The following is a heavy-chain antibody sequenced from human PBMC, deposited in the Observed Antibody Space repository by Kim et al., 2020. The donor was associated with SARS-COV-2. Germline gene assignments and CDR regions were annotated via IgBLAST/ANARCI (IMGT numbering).Heavy chain of an antibody. CDR1: GFTFSSYA. V-gene: IGHV3-23*01. Sequence: GGSLRLSCVASGFTFSSYAMTWVRQAPGKGLEWVSGLSGSGGNTNYADSVRGRFTVSRDKSKSTLYLQMNSLRAEDTALYYCVKGTASSYYDSSAWDFDFWGQGTLVTVSS. D-gene: IGHD3-22*01. CDR3: VKGTASSYYDSSAWDFDF. J-gene: IGHJ4*02. CDR2: LSGSGGNT.